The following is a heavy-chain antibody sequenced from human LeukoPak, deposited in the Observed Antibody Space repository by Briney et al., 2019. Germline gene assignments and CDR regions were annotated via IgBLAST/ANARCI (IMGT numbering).Heavy chain of an antibody. CDR2: IYYSGST. CDR3: ASSYSSGWNYYYYYYMDV. Sequence: SETLSLTCTVSGGSISSSSYYWGWIRQPPRKGLEWIGSIYYSGSTYYNPSLKSRVTISVDTSKNQFSLKLSSVTAADTAVYYCASSYSSGWNYYYYYYMDVWGKGTTVTVSS. V-gene: IGHV4-39*01. D-gene: IGHD6-19*01. J-gene: IGHJ6*03. CDR1: GGSISSSSYY.